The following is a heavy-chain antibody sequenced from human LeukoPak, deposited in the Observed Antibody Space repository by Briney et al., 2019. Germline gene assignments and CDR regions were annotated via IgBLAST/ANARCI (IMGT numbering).Heavy chain of an antibody. Sequence: GGSLRLSCAASGFTFSSYGMHWGRQAPGKGLEWVAVISYDGSNKYYADSVKGRFTISRDNSKNTLYLQMNSLRAEDTAVYYCAAARQIAAAGIGTIDYWGQGTLVTVSS. J-gene: IGHJ4*02. V-gene: IGHV3-30*03. CDR1: GFTFSSYG. CDR3: AAARQIAAAGIGTIDY. D-gene: IGHD6-13*01. CDR2: ISYDGSNK.